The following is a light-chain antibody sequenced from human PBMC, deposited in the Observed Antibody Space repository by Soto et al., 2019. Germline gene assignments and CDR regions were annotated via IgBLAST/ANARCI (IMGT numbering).Light chain of an antibody. CDR3: QQYNNWPRT. J-gene: IGKJ1*01. V-gene: IGKV3-15*01. CDR1: QSVSSN. CDR2: GAS. Sequence: EKVMTQSQATLSVSPGEMAMLSCRASQSVSSNLAWYQQKPGQAPRLLIYGASTRAIDIPARFSGSGSETEFTLTISSLQSEDFAVYYCQQYNNWPRTFGQGTKVDIK.